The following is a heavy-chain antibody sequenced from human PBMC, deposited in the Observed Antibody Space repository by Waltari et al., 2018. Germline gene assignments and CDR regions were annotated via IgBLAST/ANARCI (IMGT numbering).Heavy chain of an antibody. J-gene: IGHJ4*02. CDR3: ARGVGAVAGPYFDY. CDR2: INPGSGDT. D-gene: IGHD6-19*01. Sequence: QVQLVQSGAEVKKPGASVKVSCKASGYTFTGYFIHWVRQAPGQGLEWMGWINPGSGDTNYAQNVQGRVTMTTDTSISTAYMDLTRLRSDDTAVYYCARGVGAVAGPYFDYWGQGTLITVSS. V-gene: IGHV1-2*02. CDR1: GYTFTGYF.